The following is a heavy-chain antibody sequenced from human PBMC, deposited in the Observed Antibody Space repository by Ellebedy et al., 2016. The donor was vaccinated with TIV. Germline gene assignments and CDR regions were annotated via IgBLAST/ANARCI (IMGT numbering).Heavy chain of an antibody. V-gene: IGHV3-30-3*01. J-gene: IGHJ4*02. D-gene: IGHD3-10*01. Sequence: GESLKISCVASGFTSTSYEMHWVRQAPGTALEWVAVVSGHATIQLYADAVKGRFTISQDTSKDTVYLQMNSLRVEDTALYYCARDAAPGAPDFFDHWGRGTLVTVSS. CDR1: GFTSTSYE. CDR2: VSGHATIQ. CDR3: ARDAAPGAPDFFDH.